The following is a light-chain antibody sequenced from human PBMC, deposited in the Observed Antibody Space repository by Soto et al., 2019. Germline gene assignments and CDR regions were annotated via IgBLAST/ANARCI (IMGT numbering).Light chain of an antibody. CDR1: SSDVGSYNL. V-gene: IGLV2-23*01. CDR3: SSYAGRVV. J-gene: IGLJ2*01. Sequence: QSALTQPASVSGSPGQSITISCNGTSSDVGSYNLVSWYQQHPGKAPKLMIYESTNRPSGVSNRFSGSKSGNTASLTISGLQAEDEAHYYCSSYAGRVVFGGGTKLTVL. CDR2: EST.